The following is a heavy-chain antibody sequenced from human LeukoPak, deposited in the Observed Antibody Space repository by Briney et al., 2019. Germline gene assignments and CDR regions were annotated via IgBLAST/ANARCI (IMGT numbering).Heavy chain of an antibody. D-gene: IGHD5-18*01. CDR2: IIPILGIA. J-gene: IGHJ4*02. CDR1: GGTFSSYA. CDR3: ATSSGYSSGGY. Sequence: SVQVSCKASGGTFSSYAISWVRQAPGHGLEWMGRIIPILGIANYAQKFQGRVTITADKSTSTAYMELSSLRSEDTAVYYCATSSGYSSGGYWGQGTLVTVSS. V-gene: IGHV1-69*04.